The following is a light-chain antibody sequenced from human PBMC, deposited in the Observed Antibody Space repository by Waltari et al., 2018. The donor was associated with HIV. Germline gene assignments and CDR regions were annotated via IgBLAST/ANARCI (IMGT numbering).Light chain of an antibody. J-gene: IGLJ3*02. CDR2: EVT. V-gene: IGLV2-14*01. CDR1: SSDINYDNY. CDR3: TSYVSSASPE. Sequence: QSALPQPASVSGSPGQSITISCTGTSSDINYDNYVSWYQPQPGKVPKVIISEVTNRPSGVSSRFSGSKSGNTASLTISGLQAEDEADYFCTSYVSSASPEFGGWTRLTVL.